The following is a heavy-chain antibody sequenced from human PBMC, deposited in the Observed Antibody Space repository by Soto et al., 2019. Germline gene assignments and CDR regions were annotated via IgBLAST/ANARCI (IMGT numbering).Heavy chain of an antibody. CDR2: INHSGST. V-gene: IGHV4-34*01. J-gene: IGHJ5*02. CDR3: ARGRNFNFLGYCSSTSCYRLNWFDP. D-gene: IGHD2-2*01. Sequence: PGKGLEWIGEINHSGSTNYNPSLKSRVTISVDTSKNQFSLKLSSVTAADTAVYYCARGRNFNFLGYCSSTSCYRLNWFDPWGQGTLVTVSS.